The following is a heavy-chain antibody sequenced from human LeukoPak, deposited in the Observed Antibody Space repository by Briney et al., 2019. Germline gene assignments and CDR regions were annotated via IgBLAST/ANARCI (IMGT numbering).Heavy chain of an antibody. V-gene: IGHV4-34*01. J-gene: IGHJ6*03. CDR2: INHSGST. Sequence: GSLRLSCAASGFTFSSYAMSWIRQPPGKGLEWIGEINHSGSTNYNPSLKSRVTISVDTSKNQFSLKLSSVTAADTAVYYCARRGWYSSSWYSYYYMDVWGKGTTVTVSS. D-gene: IGHD6-13*01. CDR3: ARRGWYSSSWYSYYYMDV. CDR1: GFTFSSYA.